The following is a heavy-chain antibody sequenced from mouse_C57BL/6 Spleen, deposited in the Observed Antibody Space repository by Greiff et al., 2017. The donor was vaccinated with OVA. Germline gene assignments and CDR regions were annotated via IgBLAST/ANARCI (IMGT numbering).Heavy chain of an antibody. CDR2: IDPENGDT. V-gene: IGHV14-4*01. Sequence: DVQLQESGAELVRPGASVKLSCTASGFNIKDDYMHWVKQRPEQGLEWIGWIDPENGDTEYASKFQGKATITADTSSNTAYLQLSSLTSEDTAVYYCTTAYDYDEAYWGQGTLVTVSA. CDR3: TTAYDYDEAY. D-gene: IGHD2-4*01. J-gene: IGHJ3*01. CDR1: GFNIKDDY.